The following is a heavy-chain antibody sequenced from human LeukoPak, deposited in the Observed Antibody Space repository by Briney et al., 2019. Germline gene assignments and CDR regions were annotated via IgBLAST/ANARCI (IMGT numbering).Heavy chain of an antibody. CDR1: GGSFSGNN. CDR3: ARGSPKHDS. Sequence: SEILSLTCAVYGGSFSGNNWNWLRQPPEKGLEWIGEINHSGATKYNPSLKSRLTISVDPSKNQFSLKLKSVTAADTAVYYCARGSPKHDSWGQGTLVTVSS. CDR2: INHSGAT. V-gene: IGHV4-34*01. J-gene: IGHJ5*01.